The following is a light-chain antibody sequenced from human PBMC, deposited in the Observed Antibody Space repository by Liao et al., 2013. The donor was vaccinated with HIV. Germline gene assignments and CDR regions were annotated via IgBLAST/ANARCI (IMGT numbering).Light chain of an antibody. Sequence: SHVLTQPSSVSVAPGQTARITCGGNNIGSKSVHWYQKKPGQAPVMVIYYDVERPSGIAERFSGSNSGNTATLTIRRVEAGDEADYFCQLWDSPTDQEVFGGGTKLTVL. J-gene: IGLJ3*02. CDR1: NIGSKS. CDR3: QLWDSPTDQEV. CDR2: YDV. V-gene: IGLV3-21*01.